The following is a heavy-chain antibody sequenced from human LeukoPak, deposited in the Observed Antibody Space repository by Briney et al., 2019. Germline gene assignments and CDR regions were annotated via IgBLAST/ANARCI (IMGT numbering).Heavy chain of an antibody. D-gene: IGHD3-10*01. CDR1: GFTFSNYA. CDR2: ASASGAGT. CDR3: TKDHYYASGSYSD. J-gene: IGHJ4*02. V-gene: IGHV3-23*01. Sequence: GGSLRLSCAASGFTFSNYAMNWVRQAPGEGLEWVSTASASGAGTYYADSVRGRFTISRDNFKNMLYQQMDSLRAEDTAVYYCTKDHYYASGSYSDWGQGTLVTVSS.